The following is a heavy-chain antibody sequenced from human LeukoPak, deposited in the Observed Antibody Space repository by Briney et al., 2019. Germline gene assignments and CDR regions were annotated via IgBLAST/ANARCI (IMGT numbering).Heavy chain of an antibody. CDR1: GYTFTSYD. CDR2: MNPNSGNT. Sequence: ASVKVSCKASGYTFTSYDINWVRQATGQGLEWMGWMNPNSGNTGYAQKFQGRVTMTRNTSISTAYMGLSSLRSEDTAVYYCARGVAAAGSRLDPWGQGTLITVSS. V-gene: IGHV1-8*01. J-gene: IGHJ5*02. D-gene: IGHD6-13*01. CDR3: ARGVAAAGSRLDP.